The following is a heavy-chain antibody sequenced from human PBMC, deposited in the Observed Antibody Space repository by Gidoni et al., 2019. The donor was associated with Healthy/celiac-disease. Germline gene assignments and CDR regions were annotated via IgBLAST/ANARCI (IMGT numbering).Heavy chain of an antibody. CDR2: SSSSSSYT. Sequence: QVQLVESGGGLVKPGGSLRLSRASPGFTFSDYFMPWIRQAPGKGQEWVSYSSSSSSYTNYADSVKGRFTISRDNAKNSLYLQMNSLRAEDTAVYYCASTSGYEFYFDYWGQGTLVTVSS. D-gene: IGHD5-12*01. J-gene: IGHJ4*02. CDR3: ASTSGYEFYFDY. CDR1: GFTFSDYF. V-gene: IGHV3-11*05.